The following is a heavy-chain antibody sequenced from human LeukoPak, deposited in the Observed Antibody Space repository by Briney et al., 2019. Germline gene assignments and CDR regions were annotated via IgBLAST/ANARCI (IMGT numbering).Heavy chain of an antibody. Sequence: SETLSLTCTVSGGSLSSSSYYWGWIRQPPGKGLEWIGSIYYSGSTYYNPSLKSRVTISVDTSKNQFSLKLSSVTAADTAVYYCARDPFDYGGNSPGGWGQGTLVTVSS. J-gene: IGHJ4*02. CDR2: IYYSGST. CDR3: ARDPFDYGGNSPGG. V-gene: IGHV4-39*07. D-gene: IGHD4-23*01. CDR1: GGSLSSSSYY.